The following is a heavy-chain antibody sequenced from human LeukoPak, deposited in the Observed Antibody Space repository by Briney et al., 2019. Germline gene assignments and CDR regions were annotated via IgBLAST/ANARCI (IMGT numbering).Heavy chain of an antibody. Sequence: GGSLRLSCAASGFTFSSYAMSWVRQAPGQGLEWVSTISDDGSGTYYADSVQGRFTISRDNSKSTLCLQMNSLRAEDTAVYYCAKQLGYCSDGSCYFPYWGQGTLVTVSS. CDR1: GFTFSSYA. J-gene: IGHJ4*02. CDR3: AKQLGYCSDGSCYFPY. V-gene: IGHV3-23*01. D-gene: IGHD2-15*01. CDR2: ISDDGSGT.